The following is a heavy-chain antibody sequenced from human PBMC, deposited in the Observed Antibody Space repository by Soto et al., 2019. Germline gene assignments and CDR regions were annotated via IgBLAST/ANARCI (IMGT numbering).Heavy chain of an antibody. D-gene: IGHD3-16*01. Sequence: QVQLVQSGAEVREPGASVKVSCKASGYTFTSYDISWVRQAPGQGLEWMGWISTYNGNTNYAQKPQGRVPLTTDTSTSTAYMELRSLRSDDTAVYYCARGMGQPLDYWGQGTLVTVSS. V-gene: IGHV1-18*01. CDR2: ISTYNGNT. J-gene: IGHJ4*02. CDR3: ARGMGQPLDY. CDR1: GYTFTSYD.